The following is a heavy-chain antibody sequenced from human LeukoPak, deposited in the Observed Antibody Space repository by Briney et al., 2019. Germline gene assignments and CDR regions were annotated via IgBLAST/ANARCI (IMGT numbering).Heavy chain of an antibody. CDR2: ISAYNGNT. D-gene: IGHD3-22*01. CDR1: GYTFTSYG. Sequence: ASVKVSCKASGYTFTSYGISWVRQAPGQGLEWMGWISAYNGNTNYAQKLQGRVTMTTDTSTSTAYMELRSLRSDDTAVYYCARRLLYYYDSSGYPDYWGPGTLVTVSS. CDR3: ARRLLYYYDSSGYPDY. J-gene: IGHJ4*02. V-gene: IGHV1-18*01.